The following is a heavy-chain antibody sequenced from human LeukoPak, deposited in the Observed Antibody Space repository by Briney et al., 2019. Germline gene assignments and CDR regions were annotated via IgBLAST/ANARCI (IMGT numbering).Heavy chain of an antibody. CDR3: ARLLGWRLDF. J-gene: IGHJ4*02. Sequence: SETLFLTCGVSGGSISYSSSYWGWIRQPPGKGLEWIGSTSFTGSTYHDPSLKSRVTISLYTSKNQFSLKLTSVTAADTAVYYCARLLGWRLDFWGQGTLVTVSS. D-gene: IGHD3-3*01. CDR2: TSFTGST. CDR1: GGSISYSSSY. V-gene: IGHV4-39*07.